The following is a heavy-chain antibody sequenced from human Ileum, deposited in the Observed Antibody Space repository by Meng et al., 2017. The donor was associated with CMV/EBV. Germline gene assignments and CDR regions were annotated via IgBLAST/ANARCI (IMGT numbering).Heavy chain of an antibody. CDR1: APTCIVCD. Sequence: QAQVVASGRGVKQAVASVKFSFTGSAPTCIVCDMNWVRQASGQELEWMGWINPNSGGTNYAQNVQGRFTMTRDTYITTSYMEVSRLRSDVTGVYYCARGDHGNTAFDYWGQGGLVTVSS. J-gene: IGHJ4*02. CDR2: INPNSGGT. CDR3: ARGDHGNTAFDY. V-gene: IGHV1-2*02. D-gene: IGHD2/OR15-2a*01.